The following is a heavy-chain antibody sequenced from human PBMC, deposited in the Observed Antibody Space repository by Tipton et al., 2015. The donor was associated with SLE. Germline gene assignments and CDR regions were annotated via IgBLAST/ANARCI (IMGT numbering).Heavy chain of an antibody. CDR3: ARHSLWHYFDY. CDR1: GGSFSGYY. J-gene: IGHJ4*02. CDR2: INHSGST. V-gene: IGHV4-34*01. Sequence: TLSLTCAVYGGSFSGYYWIWVRQPPGKGLEWIGEINHSGSTNYNPSLKSRVTISVDTSKNQFSLKLSSVTAADTAVYYCARHSLWHYFDYWGQGTLITVSS. D-gene: IGHD2-21*01.